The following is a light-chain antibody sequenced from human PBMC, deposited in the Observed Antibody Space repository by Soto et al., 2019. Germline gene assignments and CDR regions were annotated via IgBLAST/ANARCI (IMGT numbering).Light chain of an antibody. CDR2: AAS. CDR1: QDISNW. Sequence: DIQMTQSPSSVSASVGDRVPITCRASQDISNWLAWYQQKPGKAPKLLIYAASILKSGAPSRFTCSGSGTYFTLTISSLQPDDFATYYCQQSNSFPYTFSQGTKLDIK. J-gene: IGKJ2*01. CDR3: QQSNSFPYT. V-gene: IGKV1-12*01.